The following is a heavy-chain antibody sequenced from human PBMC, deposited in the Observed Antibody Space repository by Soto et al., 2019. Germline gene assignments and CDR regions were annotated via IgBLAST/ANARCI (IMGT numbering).Heavy chain of an antibody. D-gene: IGHD3-22*01. J-gene: IGHJ6*02. CDR2: ITSSSDTI. V-gene: IGHV3-48*02. CDR3: ARVVVVIPPGYYYAMDV. CDR1: GFTFSSFH. Sequence: GGSLRLSWAASGFTFSSFHMNWVRQAPGRGLEWVAYITSSSDTIYYSDSVKGRFTISRDNGKNSLFLQMNSLRDEDTAVYYCARVVVVIPPGYYYAMDVWGQGTTVTVSS.